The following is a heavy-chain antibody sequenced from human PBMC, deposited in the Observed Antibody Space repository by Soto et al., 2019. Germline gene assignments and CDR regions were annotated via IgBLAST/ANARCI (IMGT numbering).Heavy chain of an antibody. CDR2: IYPGDSDT. CDR1: GYSFTSYW. D-gene: IGHD3-22*01. CDR3: ARHSPTYYYDSSGYSNFDY. V-gene: IGHV5-51*01. J-gene: IGHJ4*02. Sequence: GESLKISCKGSGYSFTSYWIGWVRQMPGKGLEWMGIIYPGDSDTRYSPSFQGQVTISADKSISTAYLQWSSLKASDTAMYYCARHSPTYYYDSSGYSNFDYWGQGTLVTVSS.